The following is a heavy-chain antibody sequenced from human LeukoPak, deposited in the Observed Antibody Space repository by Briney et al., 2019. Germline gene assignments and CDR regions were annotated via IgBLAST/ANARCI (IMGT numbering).Heavy chain of an antibody. J-gene: IGHJ4*02. D-gene: IGHD3-22*01. CDR1: GYTFTDYY. Sequence: ASVKISCKVSGYTFTDYYMHWVQQAPGKGLEWMGLVDPEDGETIYAEKFQGRVTITADTSTDTAYMELSSLRSEDTAVYYCATHAKYYYDSSGYYWGQGTLVTVS. V-gene: IGHV1-69-2*01. CDR3: ATHAKYYYDSSGYY. CDR2: VDPEDGET.